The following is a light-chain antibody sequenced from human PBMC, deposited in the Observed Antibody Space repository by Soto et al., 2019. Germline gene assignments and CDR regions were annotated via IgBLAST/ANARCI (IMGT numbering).Light chain of an antibody. CDR3: QQSHGIPYT. CDR2: AAS. CDR1: QTISTY. J-gene: IGKJ2*01. Sequence: DLQMTQSPSSLSASVGDRVTITCRASQTISTYLNWYQQKPGKAPKLLIYAASSLQSGVPSRFSGSGSGTDFTLTISSLQPEDFAIYYCQQSHGIPYTFGQGTKLEIK. V-gene: IGKV1-39*01.